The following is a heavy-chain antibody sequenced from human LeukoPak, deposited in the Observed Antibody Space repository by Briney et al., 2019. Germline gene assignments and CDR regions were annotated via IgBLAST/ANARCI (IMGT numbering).Heavy chain of an antibody. V-gene: IGHV4-59*02. CDR1: GGSVNNFY. CDR2: IYYTET. Sequence: SETLSLTSTVSGGSVNNFYWGWNPPCPGQGLGGIGYIYYTETSYNPSLKSRVTISADTSKNQFSLKLSSVTAADTAAYYCARVGTGYSSSGSRRWFDPWGQGTLVTVSS. CDR3: ARVGTGYSSSGSRRWFDP. J-gene: IGHJ5*02. D-gene: IGHD6-13*01.